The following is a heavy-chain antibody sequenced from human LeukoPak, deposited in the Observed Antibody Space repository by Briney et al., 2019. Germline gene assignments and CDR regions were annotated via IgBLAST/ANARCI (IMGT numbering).Heavy chain of an antibody. CDR2: INHSGST. CDR3: ARGSGYSGSSWNRD. D-gene: IGHD6-13*01. Sequence: SETLSLTCAVYGGSFSGYYWSWIRQPPGKGLEWIGEINHSGSTNYNPSLKSRVTISVDTSKNQFSLKLSSVTAADTAVYCCARGSGYSGSSWNRDWVPGTLDNGS. CDR1: GGSFSGYY. V-gene: IGHV4-34*01. J-gene: IGHJ4*02.